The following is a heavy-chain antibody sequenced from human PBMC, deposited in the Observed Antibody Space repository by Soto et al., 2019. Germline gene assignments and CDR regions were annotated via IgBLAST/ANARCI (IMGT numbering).Heavy chain of an antibody. D-gene: IGHD3-22*01. CDR3: ARDWGYYDSSGYYYSDGMDV. CDR2: ISSSSSYT. Sequence: GGSLRLSCAASGFTFSYYYMSWIRQAPGKGLEWASYISSSSSYTNYADSVKGRFTISRDNAKNSLYLQMNSLRAEDTAVYYCARDWGYYDSSGYYYSDGMDVWGQGTTVTVSS. V-gene: IGHV3-11*06. J-gene: IGHJ6*02. CDR1: GFTFSYYY.